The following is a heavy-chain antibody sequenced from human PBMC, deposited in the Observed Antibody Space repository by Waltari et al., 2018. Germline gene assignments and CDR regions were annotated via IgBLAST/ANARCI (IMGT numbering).Heavy chain of an antibody. CDR1: GFTFSNAW. D-gene: IGHD3-3*01. CDR3: TTDLTQSDYDFWSEHY. Sequence: EVQLVESGGGLVKPGGSLRLSCAASGFTFSNAWMRWVRQAPGKGLEWVGRIKSKTDGGTTDYAAPVKGRFTISRDDSKNTLYLQMNSLKTEDTAVYYCTTDLTQSDYDFWSEHYWGQGTLVTVSS. J-gene: IGHJ4*02. CDR2: IKSKTDGGTT. V-gene: IGHV3-15*01.